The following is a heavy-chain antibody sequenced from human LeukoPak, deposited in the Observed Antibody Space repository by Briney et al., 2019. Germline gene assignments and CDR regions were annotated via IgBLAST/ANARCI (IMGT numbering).Heavy chain of an antibody. Sequence: GGSLRLSCAASGFTFKRYHMSWVRQAPGKGLDWVSSIDGGGTNTYYADSVKGRFTISRDNSKNTLYLHMNSLRAEDTAIYYCGKDWSEVKAADWFDPRGQGTLVTVSS. CDR3: GKDWSEVKAADWFDP. D-gene: IGHD2-15*01. V-gene: IGHV3-23*03. J-gene: IGHJ5*02. CDR1: GFTFKRYH. CDR2: IDGGGTNT.